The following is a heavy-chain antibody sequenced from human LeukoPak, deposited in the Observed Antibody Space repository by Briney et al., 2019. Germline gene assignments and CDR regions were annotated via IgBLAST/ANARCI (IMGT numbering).Heavy chain of an antibody. Sequence: GGSLRLSCAASGFTFSAYNLNWVRQAPGKGLEWIAAIGGTDGRTYYADFVKGRFTISRDNSKNTLYLQMNSLRAEDTALYYCAKDVRVGGGGMDVWGQGTPVTVSS. CDR3: AKDVRVGGGGMDV. V-gene: IGHV3-23*01. CDR2: IGGTDGRT. D-gene: IGHD1-26*01. J-gene: IGHJ6*02. CDR1: GFTFSAYN.